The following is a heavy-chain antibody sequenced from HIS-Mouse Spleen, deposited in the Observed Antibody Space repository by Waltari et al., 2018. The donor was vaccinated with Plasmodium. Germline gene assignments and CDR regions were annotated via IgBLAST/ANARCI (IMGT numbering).Heavy chain of an antibody. CDR3: ASETTVTNHAFDI. J-gene: IGHJ3*02. CDR1: GFTVSNNF. CDR2: IYSGGST. D-gene: IGHD4-17*01. V-gene: IGHV3-53*01. Sequence: EVQLVESGGGLIQPGGSLRLSCAASGFTVSNNFISWVRQVPGKGLEWVSVIYSGGSTYYADSVKGRFTISRDNSKNTLYLQMNSLRAEDTAVYYCASETTVTNHAFDIWGQGTMVTVSS.